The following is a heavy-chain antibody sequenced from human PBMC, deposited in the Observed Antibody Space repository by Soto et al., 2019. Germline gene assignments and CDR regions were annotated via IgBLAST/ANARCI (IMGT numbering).Heavy chain of an antibody. V-gene: IGHV1-69*01. CDR3: ASGAAAGQKRVNWFDP. CDR1: GGTFSSYA. Sequence: QVQLVQSGAEVKKPGSSVKVSCKASGGTFSSYAISWVRQAPGQGLEWMGGIIPIFGTANYAQKFQGRVTITADESTSTAYMELSSLKSEDTAVYYCASGAAAGQKRVNWFDPWGQGTLVTVSS. D-gene: IGHD6-13*01. J-gene: IGHJ5*02. CDR2: IIPIFGTA.